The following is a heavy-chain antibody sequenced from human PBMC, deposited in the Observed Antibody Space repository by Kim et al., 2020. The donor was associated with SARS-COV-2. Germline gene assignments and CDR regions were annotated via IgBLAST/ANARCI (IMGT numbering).Heavy chain of an antibody. CDR1: GFTFSSYG. CDR3: AKVELRYFDYYYYGMDV. CDR2: ISYDGSNK. V-gene: IGHV3-30*18. J-gene: IGHJ6*02. Sequence: GGSLRLSCAASGFTFSSYGMHWVRQAPGKGLEWVAVISYDGSNKYYADSVKGRFTISRDNSKNTLYLQMNSLRAEDTAVYYCAKVELRYFDYYYYGMDVWGQGTTVTVSS. D-gene: IGHD3-9*01.